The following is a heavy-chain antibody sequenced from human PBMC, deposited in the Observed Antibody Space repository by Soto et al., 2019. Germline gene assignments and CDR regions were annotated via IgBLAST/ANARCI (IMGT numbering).Heavy chain of an antibody. V-gene: IGHV3-30-3*01. J-gene: IGHJ4*02. D-gene: IGHD4-17*01. CDR3: YYGDYPGVDY. CDR1: GFTFSSYA. Sequence: QVQLVESGGGVVQPGRSLRLSCAASGFTFSSYAMQWVRQAPGKGLEWVAVISYDGSNKYYADSVKGRFTISRDNYKNKLYLQMNSLRAEDTAVYYCYYGDYPGVDYWGQGTLVTVSS. CDR2: ISYDGSNK.